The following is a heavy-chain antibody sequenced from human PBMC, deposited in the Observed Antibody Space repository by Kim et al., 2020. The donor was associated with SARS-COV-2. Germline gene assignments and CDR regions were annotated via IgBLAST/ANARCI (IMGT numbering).Heavy chain of an antibody. CDR2: ISSSGSTI. CDR1: GFTFSSYE. Sequence: GGSLRLSCAASGFTFSSYEMNWVRQAPGKGLEWVSYISSSGSTIYYADSVKGRFTISRDNAKNSLYLQMNSLRAEDTAVYYCARGGTYYDILTGYYNYYYGMDVWGQGTTVTVSS. V-gene: IGHV3-48*03. J-gene: IGHJ6*02. CDR3: ARGGTYYDILTGYYNYYYGMDV. D-gene: IGHD3-9*01.